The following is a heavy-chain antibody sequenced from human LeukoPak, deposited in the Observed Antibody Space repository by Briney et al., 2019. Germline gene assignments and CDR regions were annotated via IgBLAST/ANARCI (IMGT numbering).Heavy chain of an antibody. CDR1: RFTFSSYS. CDR3: ARALSGWADAFDI. V-gene: IGHV3-21*01. CDR2: ISSSSTYI. D-gene: IGHD6-19*01. Sequence: GGSLRLSCAASRFTFSSYSMNWVRQAPGKGLEWVSSISSSSTYIYYADSVKGRFTISRDNAKNSLFLQISSLRAEDTAVYYCARALSGWADAFDIWGQGTMVTVSS. J-gene: IGHJ3*02.